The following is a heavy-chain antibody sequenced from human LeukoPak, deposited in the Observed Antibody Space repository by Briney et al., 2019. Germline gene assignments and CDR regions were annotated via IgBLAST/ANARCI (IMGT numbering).Heavy chain of an antibody. CDR1: GGSISSGGYY. D-gene: IGHD1-26*01. V-gene: IGHV3-23*01. Sequence: ETLSLTCTVSGGSISSGGYYWSWVRQAPGKGLEWVSAISGSGGSTYYADSVKGRFTISRDNSKNTLYLQMNSLRAEDTAVYYCAKDRSGSSAYDAFDIWGQGTMVTVSS. CDR3: AKDRSGSSAYDAFDI. J-gene: IGHJ3*02. CDR2: ISGSGGST.